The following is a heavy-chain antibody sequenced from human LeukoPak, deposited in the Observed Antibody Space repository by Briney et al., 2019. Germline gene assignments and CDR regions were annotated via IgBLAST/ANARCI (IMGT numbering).Heavy chain of an antibody. D-gene: IGHD2-21*02. V-gene: IGHV1-46*01. CDR3: ARAGVVVTAPVYYFDY. CDR1: GYTFTSYY. CDR2: INPSGGST. Sequence: ASVKVSCKASGYTFTSYYMHWVRQAPGQGLEWTGIINPSGGSTSYAQKFQGRVTMTRDTSTSTVYMELSSLRSEDTAVYYCARAGVVVTAPVYYFDYWGQGTLVTVSS. J-gene: IGHJ4*02.